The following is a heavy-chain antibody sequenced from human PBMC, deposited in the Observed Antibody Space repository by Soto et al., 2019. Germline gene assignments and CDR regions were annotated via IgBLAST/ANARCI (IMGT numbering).Heavy chain of an antibody. CDR2: ISSSSSYI. CDR1: GFTFSSYS. J-gene: IGHJ6*02. D-gene: IGHD3-22*01. Sequence: GGSLRLSCAASGFTFSSYSMNWVRQAPGKGLEWVSSISSSSSYIYYADTVKGRFTISRDNAKNSLYLQMNSLRAEDTAVYYCARDYYYDSSALYYYYYGMDVWGQGTTVTVSS. V-gene: IGHV3-21*01. CDR3: ARDYYYDSSALYYYYYGMDV.